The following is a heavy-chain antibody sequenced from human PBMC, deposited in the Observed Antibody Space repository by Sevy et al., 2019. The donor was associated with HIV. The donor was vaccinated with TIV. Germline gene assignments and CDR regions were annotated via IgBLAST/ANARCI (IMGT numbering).Heavy chain of an antibody. Sequence: GGSLRLSCAASGFTFSSYGMHWVRQAPGKGLEWVAVIWYDGSNKYYADSVKGRFTISRDNSKNTLYLQMNSLRAEDTVVYYCASGGSGGATRYYYYYGMDVWGQGTTVTVSS. CDR1: GFTFSSYG. CDR3: ASGGSGGATRYYYYYGMDV. J-gene: IGHJ6*02. CDR2: IWYDGSNK. D-gene: IGHD1-26*01. V-gene: IGHV3-33*01.